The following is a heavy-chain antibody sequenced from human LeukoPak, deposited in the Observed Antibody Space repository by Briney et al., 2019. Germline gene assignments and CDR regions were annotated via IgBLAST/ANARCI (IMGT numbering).Heavy chain of an antibody. Sequence: GGSLRLSCAASGFTFSDYYMSWIRQAPGKGLEWVSYISSSGSTIYYADSVKGRFTISRDNAKNSLYLQMNSLRAEDTAVYYGARVLVVVAAHPFDYWGQGTLVTVSS. V-gene: IGHV3-11*01. J-gene: IGHJ4*02. CDR1: GFTFSDYY. D-gene: IGHD2-15*01. CDR2: ISSSGSTI. CDR3: ARVLVVVAAHPFDY.